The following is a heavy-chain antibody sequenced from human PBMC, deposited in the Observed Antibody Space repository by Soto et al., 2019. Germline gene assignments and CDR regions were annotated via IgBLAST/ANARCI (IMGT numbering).Heavy chain of an antibody. J-gene: IGHJ5*02. V-gene: IGHV4-31*03. CDR1: GGYISGGGFC. Sequence: PLSLPCTVSGGYISGGGFCWTWIRQHPERCLEWIGYIYSSASTSYNPSLRSRAIISLDTSKNQFSLRLSSVTGADTAFYYCARGRNFHFESSYTGSAPWGQGTPVPVSS. CDR3: ARGRNFHFESSYTGSAP. CDR2: IYSSAST. D-gene: IGHD6-19*01.